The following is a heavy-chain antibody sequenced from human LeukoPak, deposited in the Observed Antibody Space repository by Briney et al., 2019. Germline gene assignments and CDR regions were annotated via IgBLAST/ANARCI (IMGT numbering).Heavy chain of an antibody. V-gene: IGHV1-8*03. Sequence: ASVKVSCKASGYTFTSYDINWVRQATGQGLEWMGWMNPNSGNKGYAQKFQGRVTITRNTSISTDYMELSSLRSEDTAVYYCATDLAMVRGVIGGDYWGQGTLVTVSS. CDR2: MNPNSGNK. D-gene: IGHD3-10*01. CDR1: GYTFTSYD. J-gene: IGHJ4*02. CDR3: ATDLAMVRGVIGGDY.